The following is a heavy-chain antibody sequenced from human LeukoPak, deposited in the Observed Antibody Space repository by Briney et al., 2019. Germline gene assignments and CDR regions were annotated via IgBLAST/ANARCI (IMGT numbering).Heavy chain of an antibody. D-gene: IGHD2-21*01. CDR1: GGSISSYY. CDR3: ARSVSWGLLVRDDALDI. CDR2: IRYSGST. Sequence: PSETLSLTCTVSGGSISSYYWSWIRQPPGKGLEWIGYIRYSGSTNYNPSLKSRVTTSVDTSKKQFSLKMRSVTAADTAVYYCARSVSWGLLVRDDALDIWGKGTIVSVSS. J-gene: IGHJ3*02. V-gene: IGHV4-59*08.